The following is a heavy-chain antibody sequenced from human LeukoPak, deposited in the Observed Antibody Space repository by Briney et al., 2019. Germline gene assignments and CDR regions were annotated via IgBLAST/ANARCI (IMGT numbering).Heavy chain of an antibody. J-gene: IGHJ4*02. D-gene: IGHD3-22*01. CDR1: GGTFSSYA. Sequence: GSSVKVSCKASGGTFSSYAISWVRQAPGQGLEWMGGIIPIFGTANYAQKFQGRVTITADKSMSTAYMELSSLRSEDTAVYYCARGSSGYYYDLFYYFDYWGQGTLVTVSS. CDR3: ARGSSGYYYDLFYYFDY. CDR2: IIPIFGTA. V-gene: IGHV1-69*06.